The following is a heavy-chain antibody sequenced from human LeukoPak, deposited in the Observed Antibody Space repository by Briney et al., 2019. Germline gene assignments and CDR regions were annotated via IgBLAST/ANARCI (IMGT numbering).Heavy chain of an antibody. V-gene: IGHV3-30*02. Sequence: GGSLRLSCAASGFTFSSYGMHWVRQAPGKGLEWVAFIRYDGGDKFYADSVKGRFTLSRDNSKNTLYLQMNSLRAEDTAVYYCAKDPAYDFWSGYLNGEPDYWGQGTLVTVSS. D-gene: IGHD3-3*01. CDR2: IRYDGGDK. CDR3: AKDPAYDFWSGYLNGEPDY. CDR1: GFTFSSYG. J-gene: IGHJ4*02.